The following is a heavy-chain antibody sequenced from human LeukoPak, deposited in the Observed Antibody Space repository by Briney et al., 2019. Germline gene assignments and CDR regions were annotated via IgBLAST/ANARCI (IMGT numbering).Heavy chain of an antibody. D-gene: IGHD3-22*01. CDR2: IKSKTDGGTT. CDR3: TTEYDSTGYYYAFDY. Sequence: GGSLRLSCAAPGFTFTNVWMSWVRQAPGKGLEWVGRIKSKTDGGTTDYAAPVKGRFTISRDDSKTTLSLQMNSLKTEDTAMYYCTTEYDSTGYYYAFDYWGQGTLVTVSS. CDR1: GFTFTNVW. J-gene: IGHJ4*02. V-gene: IGHV3-15*01.